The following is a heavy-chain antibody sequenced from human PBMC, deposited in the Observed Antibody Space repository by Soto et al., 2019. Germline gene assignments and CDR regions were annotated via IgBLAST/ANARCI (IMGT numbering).Heavy chain of an antibody. J-gene: IGHJ4*02. D-gene: IGHD2-2*02. CDR3: ANPRDISCRTSCYTALDY. V-gene: IGHV3-48*01. CDR1: GFTFSEYS. Sequence: PGGSLRLSCAASGFTFSEYSMNWIRQAPGKGLEWVSYISSGSKIIYYADSVKGRFTISRNNAESTLYLQMNSLRAEDTAVYYCANPRDISCRTSCYTALDYWGQGTLVTVSS. CDR2: ISSGSKII.